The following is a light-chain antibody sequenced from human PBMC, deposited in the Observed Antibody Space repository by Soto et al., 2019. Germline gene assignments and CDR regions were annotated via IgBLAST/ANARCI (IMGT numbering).Light chain of an antibody. CDR1: SSDVGSYNL. V-gene: IGLV2-23*02. J-gene: IGLJ3*02. CDR2: EVN. Sequence: QSALTQPASVSGSPGQSITISCTGTSSDVGSYNLVSWYQQHPGKAPKLMIFEVNKRPSGVSNRFSGSKSGNTASLTISGLQAEDEGDYYCSSYTGSGTWVFGGGTKVTVL. CDR3: SSYTGSGTWV.